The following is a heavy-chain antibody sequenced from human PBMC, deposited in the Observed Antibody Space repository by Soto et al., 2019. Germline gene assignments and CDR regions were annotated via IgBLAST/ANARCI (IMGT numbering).Heavy chain of an antibody. D-gene: IGHD3-10*01. Sequence: SETLCLTCAVSGDSISSSTYYWGWIRQPPGKGLLWIGSIYYSGSTYYYPSLKSRVTISVDTSKNQFSLKLSSVTAADTAVYYCARVPGPWGQGTLVTVSS. CDR2: IYYSGST. CDR3: ARVPGP. CDR1: GDSISSSTYY. J-gene: IGHJ5*02. V-gene: IGHV4-39*07.